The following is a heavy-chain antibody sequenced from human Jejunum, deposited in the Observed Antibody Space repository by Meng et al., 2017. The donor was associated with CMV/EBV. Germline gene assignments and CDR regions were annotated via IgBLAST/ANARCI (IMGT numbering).Heavy chain of an antibody. CDR1: GYTLSSFG. J-gene: IGHJ5*02. D-gene: IGHD3-10*01. Sequence: QVQLVQSGGEVKKPGASVKVSCKASGYTLSSFGISWVRQAPGQGLEWMGWISAYNGKTNYAQKFQGRVTMTTDTSTSTAYMEVRSLTSDDTAVYYCASGFLPSWFDPWGQGTLVTVFS. CDR2: ISAYNGKT. V-gene: IGHV1-18*01. CDR3: ASGFLPSWFDP.